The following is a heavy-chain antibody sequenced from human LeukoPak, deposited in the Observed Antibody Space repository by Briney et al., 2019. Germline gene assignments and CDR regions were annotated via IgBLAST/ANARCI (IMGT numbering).Heavy chain of an antibody. CDR1: GNYR. CDR2: INSDGSWT. J-gene: IGHJ3*02. V-gene: IGHV3-74*01. D-gene: IGHD3-3*01. CDR3: ARALYYDFWSGSPDDAFDI. Sequence: PGGSLRLSCAASGNYRMHWVRQAPGKGLVWVSHINSDGSWTSYADSVKGRFTISRDNAKNSLYLQMNSLRAEDTALYHCARALYYDFWSGSPDDAFDIWGQGTMVTVSS.